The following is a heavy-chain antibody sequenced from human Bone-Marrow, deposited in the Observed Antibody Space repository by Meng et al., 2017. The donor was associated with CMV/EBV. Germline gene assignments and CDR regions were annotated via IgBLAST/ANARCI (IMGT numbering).Heavy chain of an antibody. CDR3: ARASEVRPLEALNRNPYGDF. CDR2: IIPIFGTA. D-gene: IGHD1-14*01. J-gene: IGHJ4*02. CDR1: GGTFSSYA. V-gene: IGHV1-69*05. Sequence: SVKVSCKASGGTFSSYAISWVRQAPGQGLEWMGGIIPIFGTANYAQKFQGRVTMTRDTSTSTVFMELSSLTSEDTAVYYCARASEVRPLEALNRNPYGDFWGQGTLVTVSS.